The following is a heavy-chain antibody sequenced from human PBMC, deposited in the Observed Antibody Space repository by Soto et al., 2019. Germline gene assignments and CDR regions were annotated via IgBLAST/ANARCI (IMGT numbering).Heavy chain of an antibody. D-gene: IGHD7-27*01. V-gene: IGHV1-46*01. CDR2: IRPSGDSV. Sequence: QVQLVQSGAEVREPGASVKVSCKASGFPLSSYYIHWVRQAPGQGLEWVGLIRPSGDSVAYAQKFQGRVTVTRDTSITTVHMELTSLRSEDTGIYFCARDRPGTGGFEYGGQGTLVTVSS. J-gene: IGHJ4*02. CDR3: ARDRPGTGGFEY. CDR1: GFPLSSYY.